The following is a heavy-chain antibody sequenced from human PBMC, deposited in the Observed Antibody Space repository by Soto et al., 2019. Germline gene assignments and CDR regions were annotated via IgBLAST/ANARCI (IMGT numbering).Heavy chain of an antibody. D-gene: IGHD1-26*01. CDR1: GFTFSSYA. CDR2: ISGSGGST. V-gene: IGHV3-23*01. Sequence: GGSLRLSCAASGFTFSSYAMSWVRQAPGKGLEWVSAISGSGGSTYYADSVKGRFTISRDNSKNTLYLQMNSLRAEDTAVYYCAKDHSRWVRSSAEYFQHWGQGTLVTVSS. J-gene: IGHJ1*01. CDR3: AKDHSRWVRSSAEYFQH.